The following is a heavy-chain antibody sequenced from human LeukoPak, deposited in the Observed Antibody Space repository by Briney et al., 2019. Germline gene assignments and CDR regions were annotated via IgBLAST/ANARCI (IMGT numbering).Heavy chain of an antibody. CDR2: IRQDGNER. J-gene: IGHJ2*01. CDR1: GFTFSRNW. Sequence: GGSLRLSCEASGFTFSRNWMTWVRQAPGTGLEWVANIRQDGNERYYVDSVKGRFTNSRDNAKNSLYLQMNSLRAEDTAVYYCASGGVVGPSTYWFYYLWGRGTRVTLSS. V-gene: IGHV3-7*01. CDR3: ASGGVVGPSTYWFYYL. D-gene: IGHD1-26*01.